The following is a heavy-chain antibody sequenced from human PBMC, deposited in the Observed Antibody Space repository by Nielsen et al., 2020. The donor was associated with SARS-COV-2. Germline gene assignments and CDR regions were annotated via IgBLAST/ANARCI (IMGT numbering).Heavy chain of an antibody. CDR1: GGSITSYY. D-gene: IGHD3-16*01. CDR2: IYHSGST. J-gene: IGHJ4*02. CDR3: ARITPPDDY. Sequence: SETLSLTCTVSGGSITSYYWSWIRQPPGKGLEWIGYIYHSGSTNYNPSLKSRVTISVDTSRNQFSLKLSSVTAADTAVYFCARITPPDDYWGQGTLVTVSS. V-gene: IGHV4-59*01.